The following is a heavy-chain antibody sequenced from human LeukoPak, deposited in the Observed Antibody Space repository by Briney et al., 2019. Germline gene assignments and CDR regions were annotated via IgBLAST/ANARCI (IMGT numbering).Heavy chain of an antibody. D-gene: IGHD5-24*01. CDR3: TRDAYNFNDFDY. V-gene: IGHV3-30*01. CDR2: VSSHGNDG. CDR1: EFTFSYFA. J-gene: IGHJ4*02. Sequence: GRSLRLSCAASEFTFSYFAMHWVRQAPGKGLEWVAVVSSHGNDGYYADSVKGRFTISRDNSKNTLYLQIDSLRAEDTAIYYCTRDAYNFNDFDYWGQGTLVTVSS.